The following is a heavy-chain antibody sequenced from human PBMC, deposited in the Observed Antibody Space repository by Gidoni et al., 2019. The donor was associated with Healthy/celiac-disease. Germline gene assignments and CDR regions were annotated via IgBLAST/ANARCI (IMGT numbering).Heavy chain of an antibody. CDR3: ARAAIAASSAFDI. CDR1: GFPVSSNY. V-gene: IGHV3-53*01. D-gene: IGHD6-13*01. CDR2: LYSGGST. Sequence: EGQLGASGGGLIQPGGSLRLSCAAAGFPVSSNYRSWVRQAPGKGLEWVSVLYSGGSTYDADSVKCRFTISRDNSKNTLYLQMNSLIAEDTAVYYCARAAIAASSAFDIWGQGTMVTVSS. J-gene: IGHJ3*02.